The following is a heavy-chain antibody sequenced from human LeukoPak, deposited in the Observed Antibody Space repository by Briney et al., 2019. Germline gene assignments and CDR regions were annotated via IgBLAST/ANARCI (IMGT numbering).Heavy chain of an antibody. CDR3: ARLRRGYSGHEYYFDY. J-gene: IGHJ4*02. V-gene: IGHV3-7*01. CDR1: GFTFSSYW. D-gene: IGHD5-12*01. CDR2: IKQGGSEK. Sequence: GGSLRLSCAASGFTFSSYWMHWVRQAPGKGLEWVANIKQGGSEKHYVDSVKGRCTISRDSANTSLYLQLDSPRPEDTAIYYCARLRRGYSGHEYYFDYWGQGSRVTVSS.